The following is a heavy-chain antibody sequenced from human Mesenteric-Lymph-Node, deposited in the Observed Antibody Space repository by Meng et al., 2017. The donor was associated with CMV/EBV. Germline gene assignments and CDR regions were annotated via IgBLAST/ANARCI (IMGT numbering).Heavy chain of an antibody. Sequence: SGDPRSSGNWWSWVRRPPGKGLEWIGEIYHNGFTNYNPSLKSRVTMSIDKSRNQVSLNLRSVTAADTAVYFCARDNRASGNYDWFDPWGQGTLVTVSS. CDR3: ARDNRASGNYDWFDP. J-gene: IGHJ5*02. V-gene: IGHV4-4*01. CDR1: GDPRSSGNW. CDR2: IYHNGFT. D-gene: IGHD1-26*01.